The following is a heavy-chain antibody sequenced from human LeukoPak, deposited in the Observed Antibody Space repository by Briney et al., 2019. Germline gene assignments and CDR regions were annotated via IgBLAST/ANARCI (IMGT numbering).Heavy chain of an antibody. CDR1: GFTFSGSA. CDR3: TASRGVWGALDAWDDAFDI. CDR2: IRSKANSYAT. J-gene: IGHJ3*02. V-gene: IGHV3-73*01. D-gene: IGHD3-16*01. Sequence: GGSLRLSCAASGFTFSGSAMHWVRQASGKGLEWVGRIRSKANSYATAYAASVKGRFTISRDDSKNTAYLQMNSLKTEDTAMYYCTASRGVWGALDAWDDAFDIWGQGTMVTVSS.